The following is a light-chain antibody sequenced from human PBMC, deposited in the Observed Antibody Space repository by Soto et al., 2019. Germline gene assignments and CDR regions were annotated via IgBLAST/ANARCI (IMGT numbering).Light chain of an antibody. J-gene: IGLJ1*01. CDR3: TSYTSSTPLSV. CDR1: RTDVSDGYDY. Sequence: QSVLTQPASVSGSPGQSIAISCTGVRTDVSDGYDYVSWYQQHPGQAPQLIIYDISNRPSGVSDRFSGSKSGNTASLTISGLQAEDEAEYYCTSYTSSTPLSVFVTGPKVTVL. V-gene: IGLV2-14*03. CDR2: DIS.